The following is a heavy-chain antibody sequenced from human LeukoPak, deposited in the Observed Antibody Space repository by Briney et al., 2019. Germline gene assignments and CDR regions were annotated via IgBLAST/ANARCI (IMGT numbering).Heavy chain of an antibody. V-gene: IGHV3-11*06. J-gene: IGHJ4*02. Sequence: GGTLRLSCAASGFAFSDYDISSIRRAPGNGLECVSYIASSSSYTNYADSVKGRFTISRDNAKNSLYMQMNSLRAEDTAVYYCARAIEATRRSTGTCNYFDYWGQGTLVTVSS. CDR1: GFAFSDYD. D-gene: IGHD5-12*01. CDR2: IASSSSYT. CDR3: ARAIEATRRSTGTCNYFDY.